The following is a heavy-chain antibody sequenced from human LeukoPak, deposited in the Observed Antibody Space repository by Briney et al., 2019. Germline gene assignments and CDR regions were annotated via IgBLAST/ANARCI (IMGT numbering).Heavy chain of an antibody. CDR3: ASRSGRAYYGMDV. D-gene: IGHD3-10*01. V-gene: IGHV4-59*01. CDR2: VHYSGDT. Sequence: SETLSLTCSVSGGSIISSYWSWIRQPPGKGLEWIGSVHYSGDTNYNSSLESRVAISVDASKNQFSLILTSVTAADTAVYYCASRSGRAYYGMDVWGQGTTVNVFS. CDR1: GGSIISSY. J-gene: IGHJ6*02.